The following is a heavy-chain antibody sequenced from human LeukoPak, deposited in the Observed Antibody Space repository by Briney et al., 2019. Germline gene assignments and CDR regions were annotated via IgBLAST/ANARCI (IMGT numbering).Heavy chain of an antibody. D-gene: IGHD6-13*01. CDR3: AREGSSWSNDAFDI. J-gene: IGHJ3*02. CDR2: ISHSGST. CDR1: GASLSGYY. Sequence: SETLSLTCEVSGASLSGYYWSWIRQAPGKGLEWIGEISHSGSTNYNPSLKSRVTISAHTSKNQFSLKLSSVTAADTAVYYCAREGSSWSNDAFDIWGQGTMVTVSS. V-gene: IGHV4-34*01.